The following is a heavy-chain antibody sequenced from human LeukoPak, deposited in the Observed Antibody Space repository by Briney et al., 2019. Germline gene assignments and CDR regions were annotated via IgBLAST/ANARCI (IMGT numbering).Heavy chain of an antibody. Sequence: SETLSLTWAVYGGSFSGYYWSWIRQPPGKGLEWIGEINHSGSTNYNPSLKSRVTISVDTSKNQFSLKLSSVTAADTAVYYCARLKYYGSGNLYYFDYWGQGTLVTVSS. CDR1: GGSFSGYY. CDR3: ARLKYYGSGNLYYFDY. J-gene: IGHJ4*02. D-gene: IGHD3-10*01. CDR2: INHSGST. V-gene: IGHV4-34*01.